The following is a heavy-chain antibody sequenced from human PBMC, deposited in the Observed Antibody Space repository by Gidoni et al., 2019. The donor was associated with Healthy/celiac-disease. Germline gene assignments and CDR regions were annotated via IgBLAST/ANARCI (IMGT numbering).Heavy chain of an antibody. Sequence: QLQLQESSPGLVKPSETLSLTCTVAGGSISSSSYYWGWIRQPPGKGLEWIGSIYYSGSTYYNPSLKSRVIISVDTSKNQFSLKLSSVTAADTAVYYCARDQAAADLMTSGYFDYWGQGTLVTVSS. J-gene: IGHJ4*02. V-gene: IGHV4-39*07. CDR3: ARDQAAADLMTSGYFDY. D-gene: IGHD6-13*01. CDR1: GGSISSSSYY. CDR2: IYYSGST.